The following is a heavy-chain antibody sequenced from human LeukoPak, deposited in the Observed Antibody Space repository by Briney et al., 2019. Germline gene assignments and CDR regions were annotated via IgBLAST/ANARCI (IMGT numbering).Heavy chain of an antibody. CDR1: GFIFGNYG. CDR3: AKRQGGYGFGGMDV. Sequence: GGSLRLSCAPSGFIFGNYGMIWIRQAPGKGLEWVSIISARGDITHFADSVKGRFTMSRDNSKNTVDLQMNSLTVEDTAIYYCAKRQGGYGFGGMDVWGQGTMVTVSS. CDR2: ISARGDIT. D-gene: IGHD5-12*01. V-gene: IGHV3-23*01. J-gene: IGHJ6*02.